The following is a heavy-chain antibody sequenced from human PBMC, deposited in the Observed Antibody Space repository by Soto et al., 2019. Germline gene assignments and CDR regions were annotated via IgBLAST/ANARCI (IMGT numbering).Heavy chain of an antibody. Sequence: EVQLLESGGDLIQPGGSLRLSCAASGFTFNIYAMTWVHQAPGKGLEWVSAISRYGDITYYADSVEGRFSISRDNSKNTLYLQMNSLRAEDTAVYYCAKDRYLDHDSRGYYFDNLGQGTLVTVSS. J-gene: IGHJ4*02. V-gene: IGHV3-23*01. CDR1: GFTFNIYA. CDR2: ISRYGDIT. CDR3: AKDRYLDHDSRGYYFDN. D-gene: IGHD3-22*01.